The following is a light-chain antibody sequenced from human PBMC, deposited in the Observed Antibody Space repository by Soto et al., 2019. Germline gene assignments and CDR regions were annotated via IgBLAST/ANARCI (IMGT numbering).Light chain of an antibody. CDR1: QGISSW. Sequence: DIQMTQSPSAVSASXGDRVTITCRASQGISSWLAWYQQKPGKAPKLLIYAASSLQSGVPSRFSGSGSGTEFSLTISNLQPDDCATYYCQQYENYWTFGQGTKVDIK. V-gene: IGKV1D-16*01. J-gene: IGKJ1*01. CDR3: QQYENYWT. CDR2: AAS.